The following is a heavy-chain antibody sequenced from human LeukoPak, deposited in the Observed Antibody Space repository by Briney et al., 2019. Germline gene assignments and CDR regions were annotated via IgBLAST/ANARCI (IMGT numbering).Heavy chain of an antibody. D-gene: IGHD3-9*01. CDR3: AKKRLARTGGNSMDV. V-gene: IGHV3-23*01. CDR2: ISGSGGST. Sequence: GGSLRLSCAASGFTFSSYAMSWVRQAPGKGLEWVSGISGSGGSTYYADSVKGRFTISRDNSRNTVYLQMSSLRAEDTAVYYCAKKRLARTGGNSMDVWGKGTTVIISS. J-gene: IGHJ6*03. CDR1: GFTFSSYA.